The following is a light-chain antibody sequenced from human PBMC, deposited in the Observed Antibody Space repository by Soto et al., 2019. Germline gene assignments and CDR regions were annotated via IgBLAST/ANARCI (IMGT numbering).Light chain of an antibody. CDR1: QSISSW. CDR3: QQYNSYSGYT. Sequence: DIQMTQSPSTLSASVGDGVTITCRASQSISSWLAWYQQKPGKAPKLLIYKASSLESGVPSRFSGSGSGTEFTLTISSLQPDDFATYYCQQYNSYSGYTFGQGTKLEIK. CDR2: KAS. V-gene: IGKV1-5*03. J-gene: IGKJ2*01.